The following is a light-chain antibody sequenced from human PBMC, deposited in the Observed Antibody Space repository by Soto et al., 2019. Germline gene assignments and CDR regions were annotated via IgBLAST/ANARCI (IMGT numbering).Light chain of an antibody. V-gene: IGKV3-20*01. Sequence: EIGLTTSQAPCLCLPGERATLSCRASQSVSRNYLVWYQQKPGQAPRLLIYGASGRATGIPDRFSGSGSGTDFTLTIISRQHEDFAVYYCQQYGSSPPTFGQGTKVDI. CDR1: QSVSRNY. CDR2: GAS. CDR3: QQYGSSPPT. J-gene: IGKJ1*01.